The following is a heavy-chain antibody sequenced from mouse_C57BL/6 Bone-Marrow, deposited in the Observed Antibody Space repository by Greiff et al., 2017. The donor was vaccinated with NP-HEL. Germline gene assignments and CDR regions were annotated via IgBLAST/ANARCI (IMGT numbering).Heavy chain of an antibody. CDR2: FYPGSGSI. D-gene: IGHD1-1*01. J-gene: IGHJ2*01. CDR3: ARHADYYGSSYDYFDY. CDR1: GYTFTEYT. V-gene: IGHV1-62-2*01. Sequence: VQLQQSGAELVKPGASVKLSCKASGYTFTEYTIHWVKQRSGQGLEWIGWFYPGSGSIKYNEKFKDKATLTADTSSSTVYMELSRLTSEDSAVYFCARHADYYGSSYDYFDYWGQGTTLTVSS.